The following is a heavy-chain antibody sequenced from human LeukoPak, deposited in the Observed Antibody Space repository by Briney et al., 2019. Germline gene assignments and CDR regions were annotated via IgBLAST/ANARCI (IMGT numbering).Heavy chain of an antibody. CDR1: GYTFTIYG. Sequence: ASVTVSYRASGYTFTIYGISWVRQAPGQGREWVGWISAYNGNTNYTQKLQGRVTITTHTSTSTAYMELRSLRSDDTAVYYCARDAKGYSSSWYPYYYYGMDVWGQGTTVTVSS. CDR3: ARDAKGYSSSWYPYYYYGMDV. D-gene: IGHD6-13*01. V-gene: IGHV1-18*01. CDR2: ISAYNGNT. J-gene: IGHJ6*02.